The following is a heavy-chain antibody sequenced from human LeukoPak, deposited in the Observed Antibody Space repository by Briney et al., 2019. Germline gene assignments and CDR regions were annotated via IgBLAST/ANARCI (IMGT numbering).Heavy chain of an antibody. CDR2: IKQDGGTK. Sequence: GGSLRLSCAASGFTFSNSWMAWVRQAPGKGLEWVANIKQDGGTKHYADSLKDRFTISRDNPKNLLYVQMNSPRADDTAVYYCARDTDGSLDYWGQGILVTVAS. CDR1: GFTFSNSW. CDR3: ARDTDGSLDY. D-gene: IGHD1-26*01. V-gene: IGHV3-7*01. J-gene: IGHJ4*02.